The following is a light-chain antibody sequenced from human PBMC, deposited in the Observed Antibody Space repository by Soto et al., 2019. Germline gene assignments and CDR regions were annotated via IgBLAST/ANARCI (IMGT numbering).Light chain of an antibody. Sequence: DIQLTQSPSFLSASVGDRVTITCRASQGISSYVAWYQQKPGKAPKLLIYAASTLQSGVPSRFSGSGSGTEFTLTISSLQPEDFATYYCQQLNSYPPYTFGQGTKLEIK. J-gene: IGKJ2*01. CDR1: QGISSY. V-gene: IGKV1-9*01. CDR2: AAS. CDR3: QQLNSYPPYT.